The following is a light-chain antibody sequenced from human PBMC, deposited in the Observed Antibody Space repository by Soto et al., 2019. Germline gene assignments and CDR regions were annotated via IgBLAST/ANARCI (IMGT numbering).Light chain of an antibody. CDR3: SSYTSSSLVV. V-gene: IGLV2-14*01. CDR2: DVS. Sequence: QSALTQPASVSGSPGQSITISCTGTSSDVGGYNYVSWYQQHPGKAPKLMIYDVSNRPSGVSNRFSGSKSGNTASLTISGLQAEDESDYDCSSYTSSSLVVFGGGTKLTVL. J-gene: IGLJ2*01. CDR1: SSDVGGYNY.